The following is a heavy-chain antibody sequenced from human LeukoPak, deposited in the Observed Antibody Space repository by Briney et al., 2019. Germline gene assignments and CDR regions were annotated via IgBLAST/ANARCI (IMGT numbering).Heavy chain of an antibody. CDR2: MNPNSGNT. CDR3: AREAVAGTVDY. J-gene: IGHJ4*02. CDR1: GYTFTSYD. V-gene: IGHV1-8*03. D-gene: IGHD6-19*01. Sequence: ASVKVSCKASGYTFTSYDINWVRQATGQGLEWMGWMNPNSGNTGYAQKFQGRVTITRNTSISTAYMELSSLRPEDTAVYYCAREAVAGTVDYWGQGTLVTVSS.